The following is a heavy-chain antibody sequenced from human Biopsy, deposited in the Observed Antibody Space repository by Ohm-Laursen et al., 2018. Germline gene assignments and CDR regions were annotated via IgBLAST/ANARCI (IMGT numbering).Heavy chain of an antibody. CDR3: ARDKYRSWNYFDN. CDR2: INPDSGVT. V-gene: IGHV1-2*02. J-gene: IGHJ4*02. CDR1: GYTFSGYY. D-gene: IGHD6-19*01. Sequence: ASVKVSCKASGYTFSGYYMHWVRQAPGQGLEWMEWINPDSGVTNYAQKFQGRVTMTRDTSISTAYMELSRLGSDDTAVYYCARDKYRSWNYFDNWGQGSLVTVSS.